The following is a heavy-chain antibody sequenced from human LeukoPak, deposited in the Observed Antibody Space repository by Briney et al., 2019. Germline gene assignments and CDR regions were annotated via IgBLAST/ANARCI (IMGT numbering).Heavy chain of an antibody. J-gene: IGHJ3*02. V-gene: IGHV1-46*01. Sequence: RASVKVSCKASGYSFSSYNMHWVRQAPGQGLEWMAIINPRGGSTSYAQKFQGRVTMTRDTPTTTVYMELSSLRSEDTAVYYCARARSGYYDAFDIWGQGTMVTVSS. CDR2: INPRGGST. CDR3: ARARSGYYDAFDI. D-gene: IGHD3-22*01. CDR1: GYSFSSYN.